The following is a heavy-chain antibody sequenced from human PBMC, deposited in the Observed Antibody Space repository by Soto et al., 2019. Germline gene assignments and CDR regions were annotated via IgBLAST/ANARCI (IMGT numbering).Heavy chain of an antibody. V-gene: IGHV1-8*01. CDR3: ARGALWFGEQSGMDV. D-gene: IGHD3-10*01. CDR2: MNPNNGNT. Sequence: QVQLVQSGAEVKKPGASVKVSCKAPGSTFSSYDLNWVRQATGQGLDWMGWMNPNNGNTGYAQKCESCVTMTRNTSISTAYMELSSLRSDYTAVYYCARGALWFGEQSGMDVWGHGTTVTVSS. CDR1: GSTFSSYD. J-gene: IGHJ6*02.